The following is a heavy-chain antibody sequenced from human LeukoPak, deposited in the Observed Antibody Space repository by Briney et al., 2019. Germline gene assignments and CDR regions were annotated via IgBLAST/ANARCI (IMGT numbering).Heavy chain of an antibody. V-gene: IGHV1-69*04. D-gene: IGHD5-18*01. Sequence: SVTVSCKASGGTFSSYAISWVRQAPGQGLEWMGRTIPIFGIANYAQKFQGRVTITADKSTSTAYMELSSLRSEDTAVYYCARDGHTAMVLPLPLNYWGQGTLVTVSS. J-gene: IGHJ4*02. CDR2: TIPIFGIA. CDR1: GGTFSSYA. CDR3: ARDGHTAMVLPLPLNY.